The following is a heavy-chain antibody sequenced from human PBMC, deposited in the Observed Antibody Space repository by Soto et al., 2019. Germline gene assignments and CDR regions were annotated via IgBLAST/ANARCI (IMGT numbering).Heavy chain of an antibody. CDR1: VFTFSSYS. J-gene: IGHJ4*02. CDR3: ARVYGIPVAGTLDF. D-gene: IGHD6-19*01. Sequence: EVQLVESGGGLVQPGGSLRLSCAASVFTFSSYSMNWVRQAPGKGLEWVSYISSGSSTIYYAGSVKGRFTTSRDNATNSLYLQMNCLRADDTAVYYCARVYGIPVAGTLDFWGQGTLVTVSS. CDR2: ISSGSSTI. V-gene: IGHV3-48*01.